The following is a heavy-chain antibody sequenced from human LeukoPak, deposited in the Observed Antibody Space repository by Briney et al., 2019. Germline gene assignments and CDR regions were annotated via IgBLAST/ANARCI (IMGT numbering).Heavy chain of an antibody. D-gene: IGHD3-10*01. CDR3: ARDLGITMVRGVIRGGPNWFDP. Sequence: SETLSLTCTVSGGSISSYYWSSIRQPAGHGLEWIGRIYTSGSTNYNPSLKSRVTMSVDTSKNQFSLNLSSVTAADTAVYYCARDLGITMVRGVIRGGPNWFDPWGQGTLVTVSS. J-gene: IGHJ5*02. V-gene: IGHV4-4*07. CDR2: IYTSGST. CDR1: GGSISSYY.